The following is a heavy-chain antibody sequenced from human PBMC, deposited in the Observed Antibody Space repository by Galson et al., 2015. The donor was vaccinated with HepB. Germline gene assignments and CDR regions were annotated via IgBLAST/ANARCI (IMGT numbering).Heavy chain of an antibody. CDR2: IYHSGST. CDR3: ARDNVVVLNAFDI. V-gene: IGHV4-30-2*01. J-gene: IGHJ3*02. CDR1: GGSISSGCYS. D-gene: IGHD2-2*01. Sequence: TLSLTCAVSGGSISSGCYSWSWIRQPPGKGLEWIGYIYHSGSTYYNPSLKSRVTISVDRSKNQFSLKLSSVTAADTAVYYCARDNVVVLNAFDIWGQGTMVTVSS.